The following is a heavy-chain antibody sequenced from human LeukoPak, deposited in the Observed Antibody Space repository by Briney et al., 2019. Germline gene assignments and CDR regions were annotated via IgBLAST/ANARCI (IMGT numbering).Heavy chain of an antibody. V-gene: IGHV4-39*01. CDR1: GGSISSSSYY. J-gene: IGHJ4*02. D-gene: IGHD5-24*01. CDR3: ARHRSGWLQSSFDY. CDR2: IYYSGST. Sequence: PSETLSLTCTVSGGSISSSSYYWGWIRQPPGKGLEWIGSIYYSGSTYYNPSLKSRVTISVDASKNQFSLKLSSVTAADTAVYYCARHRSGWLQSSFDYWGQGTLVTVSS.